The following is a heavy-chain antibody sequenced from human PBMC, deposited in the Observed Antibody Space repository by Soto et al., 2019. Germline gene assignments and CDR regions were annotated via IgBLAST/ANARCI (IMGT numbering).Heavy chain of an antibody. J-gene: IGHJ4*02. CDR1: GYAFTTYG. CDR2: ISAHNGNT. D-gene: IGHD1-1*01. Sequence: QVHLVQSGAEVKKPGASVKVSCKGSGYAFTTYGITWVRQAPGQGLEWMGWISAHNGNTNYAQKLQGRGTVTRDTSTSTAYRELRSLRSDDTAVYDCARGRYGDYWGQGALVTVS. CDR3: ARGRYGDY. V-gene: IGHV1-18*01.